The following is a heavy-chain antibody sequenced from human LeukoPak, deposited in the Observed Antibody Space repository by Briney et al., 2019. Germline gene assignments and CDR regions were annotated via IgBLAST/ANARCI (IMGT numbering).Heavy chain of an antibody. CDR3: ARGPWTKDYGASFAY. CDR2: ISYDGYNS. J-gene: IGHJ4*02. CDR1: AFTFSSFA. Sequence: PGLSLSLSCAPSAFTFSSFAMHWVRQAPGKGLEWVAVISYDGYNSYYADSVKGRFTISRDNSKSTLTLQMNSLRAEDTAVYYCARGPWTKDYGASFAYWGQGTLVTVSS. D-gene: IGHD4/OR15-4a*01. V-gene: IGHV3-30*08.